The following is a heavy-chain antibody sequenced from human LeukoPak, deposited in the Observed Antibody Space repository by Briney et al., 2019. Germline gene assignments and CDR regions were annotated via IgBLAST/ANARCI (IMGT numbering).Heavy chain of an antibody. D-gene: IGHD3-22*01. J-gene: IGHJ4*02. CDR2: IKQDGGQI. CDR3: AKDGFLGSGQGYYDSSGYYGYFDY. Sequence: GGSLRLSCAASEFTFNSYRMSWVRQAPGKGLEWVSNIKQDGGQIYYLDSVKGRFTVSRDNAKNSLYLQMNSLRAEDTALYYCAKDGFLGSGQGYYDSSGYYGYFDYWGQGTLVTVSS. CDR1: EFTFNSYR. V-gene: IGHV3-7*03.